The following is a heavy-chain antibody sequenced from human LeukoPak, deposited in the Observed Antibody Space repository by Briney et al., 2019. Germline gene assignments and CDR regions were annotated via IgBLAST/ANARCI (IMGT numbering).Heavy chain of an antibody. V-gene: IGHV3-74*01. CDR2: INADGSTT. CDR1: GFTFSSYW. J-gene: IGHJ4*02. D-gene: IGHD1-7*01. Sequence: PGGSLRLSCAASGFTFSSYWMHWVRQAPGKGLVWVARINADGSTTTYADHVKGRFTISRDNAKNTLYLQMNSLRAEDTAVYYCARDFPRSGTTGYWGQGTLVTVSS. CDR3: ARDFPRSGTTGY.